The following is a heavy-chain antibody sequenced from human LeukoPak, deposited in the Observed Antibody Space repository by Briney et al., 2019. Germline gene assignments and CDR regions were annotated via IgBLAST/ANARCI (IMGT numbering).Heavy chain of an antibody. CDR1: GGSISSSSYY. CDR2: IYYSGST. J-gene: IGHJ5*02. CDR3: ARVDSGSCGRNWFDP. V-gene: IGHV4-39*07. Sequence: SETLSLTCTVSGGSISSSSYYWGWIRQPPGKGLEWIGSIYYSGSTYYNPSLKSRVTISVDTSKNQFSLKLSSVTAADTAVYYCARVDSGSCGRNWFDPWGQGTLVTVSS. D-gene: IGHD1-26*01.